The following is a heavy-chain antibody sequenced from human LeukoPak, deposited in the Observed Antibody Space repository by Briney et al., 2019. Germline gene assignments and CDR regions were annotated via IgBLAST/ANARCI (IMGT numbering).Heavy chain of an antibody. D-gene: IGHD1-14*01. Sequence: ASVKVSCKASGYTFTSYAMHWVRQAPGQRLEWMGWINAGNGNTKYSQEFQGRVTITRDTSASTAYMELSSLRSEDMAVYYCARAGGSPAYFDYWGQGTLVTVSS. CDR3: ARAGGSPAYFDY. J-gene: IGHJ4*02. CDR1: GYTFTSYA. CDR2: INAGNGNT. V-gene: IGHV1-3*03.